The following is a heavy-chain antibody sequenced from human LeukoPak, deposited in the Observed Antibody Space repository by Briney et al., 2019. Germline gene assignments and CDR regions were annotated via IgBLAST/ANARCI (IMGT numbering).Heavy chain of an antibody. CDR1: GFTFSSYS. J-gene: IGHJ3*02. D-gene: IGHD4/OR15-4a*01. Sequence: GESLRLSCAASGFTFSSYSMNWVRQAPGKGLEWVSSISSSSYIYYADSVKGRFTISRDNAKNSLYLQMNSLRAEDTAVYYCARETHDYRASDIWGQGTMVTVSS. V-gene: IGHV3-21*01. CDR2: ISSSSYI. CDR3: ARETHDYRASDI.